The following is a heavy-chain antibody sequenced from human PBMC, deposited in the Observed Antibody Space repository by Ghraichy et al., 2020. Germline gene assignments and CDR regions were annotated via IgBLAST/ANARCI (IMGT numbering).Heavy chain of an antibody. V-gene: IGHV4-34*01. D-gene: IGHD6-19*01. CDR3: ARGRGRQWRNNWFDP. Sequence: SETLSLTCAVYGGSFSGYYWSWIRQPPGKGLEWIGEINHSGSTNYNPSLKSRVTISVDTSKNQFSLKLSSVTAADTAVYYCARGRGRQWRNNWFDPWGQGTLVTVSS. CDR1: GGSFSGYY. CDR2: INHSGST. J-gene: IGHJ5*02.